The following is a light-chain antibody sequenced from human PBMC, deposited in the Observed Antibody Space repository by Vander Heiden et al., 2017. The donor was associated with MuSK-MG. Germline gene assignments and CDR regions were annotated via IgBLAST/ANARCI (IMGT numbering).Light chain of an antibody. J-gene: IGKJ1*01. Sequence: DIQMTQSPSTLSASVGDRVTITCRAGQRISSWLAWYQQRPGKAPELLIYDASSVKSGVPSRFSGGGSGTEFTLTISSLQPDDFASYYYQHHNNNSWTFGQGTKVEIK. CDR1: QRISSW. CDR2: DAS. CDR3: QHHNNNSWT. V-gene: IGKV1-5*01.